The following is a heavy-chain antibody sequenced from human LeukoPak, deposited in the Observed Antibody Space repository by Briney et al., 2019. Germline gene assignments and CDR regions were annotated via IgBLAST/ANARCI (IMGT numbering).Heavy chain of an antibody. CDR2: IYSADST. Sequence: PGGSLRLSCAASGFTVSSYCLSWVRQAPGKGLEWVSAIYSADSTYYAGSVKGRFTISRDSSKNTLYLQMNSLRAEDTAVYYCAKAYITNRNSPIDYWGQGTLVTVSS. V-gene: IGHV3-66*01. CDR1: GFTVSSYC. D-gene: IGHD1-14*01. J-gene: IGHJ4*02. CDR3: AKAYITNRNSPIDY.